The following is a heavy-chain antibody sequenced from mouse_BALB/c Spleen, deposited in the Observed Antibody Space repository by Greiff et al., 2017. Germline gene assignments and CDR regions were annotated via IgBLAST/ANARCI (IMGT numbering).Heavy chain of an antibody. V-gene: IGHV1-63*02. CDR1: GYTFTNYW. J-gene: IGHJ4*01. D-gene: IGHD1-1*01. CDR3: ARGPPSRYGSSYRAMDY. CDR2: IYPGGGYT. Sequence: QVQLQQSGAELVRPGTSVKISCKASGYTFTNYWLGWVKQRPGHGLEWIGDIYPGGGYTNYNEKFKGKATLTADTSSSTAYMQLSSLTSEDSAVYFCARGPPSRYGSSYRAMDYWGQGTSVTVSS.